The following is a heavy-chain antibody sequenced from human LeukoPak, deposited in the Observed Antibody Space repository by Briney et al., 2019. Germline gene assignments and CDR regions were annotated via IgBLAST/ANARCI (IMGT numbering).Heavy chain of an antibody. CDR2: IIPIFGTA. J-gene: IGHJ3*02. CDR3: ARGVVIDAFDI. D-gene: IGHD2-21*01. Sequence: SVKVSCKASGGTLSSYAISWVRQAPGQGLEWMGGIIPIFGTANYAQKFQGRVTITADESTSTAYMELSSLRSEDTAEYYCARGVVIDAFDIWGQGTMVTVSS. V-gene: IGHV1-69*13. CDR1: GGTLSSYA.